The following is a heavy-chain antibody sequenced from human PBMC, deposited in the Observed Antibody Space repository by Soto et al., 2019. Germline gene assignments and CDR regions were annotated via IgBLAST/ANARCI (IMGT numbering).Heavy chain of an antibody. D-gene: IGHD6-19*01. CDR2: ISTFNGNA. CDR1: GYIFSSNG. CDR3: ARLHGYSSGWYDY. Sequence: QVQLVQSGAEVKKPGASVKVSCKASGYIFSSNGVSWVRQAPGQGLEWMGWISTFNGNAHYAQKFQGRVTMTTDTSTNTAYMELTSLSSDDTAVYYCARLHGYSSGWYDYWGQGTLVTVSS. V-gene: IGHV1-18*04. J-gene: IGHJ4*02.